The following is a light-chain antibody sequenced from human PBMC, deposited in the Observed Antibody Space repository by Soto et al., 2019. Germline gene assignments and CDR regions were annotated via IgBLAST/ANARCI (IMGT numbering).Light chain of an antibody. V-gene: IGLV1-47*01. CDR2: RNN. CDR3: AAWDDSLSGWV. CDR1: SSNIGSNY. Sequence: QSVLTQPPSASGTPGQRVTISCSGSSSNIGSNYVYWYQQLPGTAPTLLIYRNNQRPSGVPDRFSGSKSGTSASLAISGLRSEDAADYYCAAWDDSLSGWVFGGGTKLTVL. J-gene: IGLJ3*02.